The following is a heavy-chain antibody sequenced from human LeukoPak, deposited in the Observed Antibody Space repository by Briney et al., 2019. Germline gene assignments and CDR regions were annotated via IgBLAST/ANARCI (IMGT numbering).Heavy chain of an antibody. CDR3: ARGVTIVRGVVLTGGEYFDY. CDR2: IYYTGTT. V-gene: IGHV4-59*01. Sequence: SETLSLTCTVSGGSISSYYWSWIRQPPGKGLEWIGYIYYTGTTNYNPSLRSRVTMSVDTSKNQFSLRLSSVTAADTAVYYCARGVTIVRGVVLTGGEYFDYWGRGTLDSVPS. CDR1: GGSISSYY. J-gene: IGHJ4*02. D-gene: IGHD3-10*01.